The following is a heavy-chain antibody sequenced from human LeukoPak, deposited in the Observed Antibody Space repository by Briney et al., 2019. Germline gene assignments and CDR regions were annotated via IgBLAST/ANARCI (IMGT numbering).Heavy chain of an antibody. CDR2: INPSGGST. CDR3: ARSNNYYESSGYYAKPRRDFDY. Sequence: GASVKVSCKASGYTFTSYYMHWVRQAPGQGLEWMGIINPSGGSTSYAQKFQGRVTMTRATSTSTVYMELSSLRSEDTAVYYCARSNNYYESSGYYAKPRRDFDYWGQGTLVTVSS. J-gene: IGHJ4*02. V-gene: IGHV1-46*01. CDR1: GYTFTSYY. D-gene: IGHD3-22*01.